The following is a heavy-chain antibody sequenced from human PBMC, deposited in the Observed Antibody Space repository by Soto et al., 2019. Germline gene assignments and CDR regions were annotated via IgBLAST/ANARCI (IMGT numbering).Heavy chain of an antibody. J-gene: IGHJ6*02. V-gene: IGHV4-4*02. CDR3: AREMITMVREVLYYYGMDV. Sequence: SETLSLTCAVSGGSISSRNWWSWVRQPPGKGLEWIGEIYHSGSTNYNPSLKSRVTISVDKSKNQFSLKLSSVTAADTAVYYCAREMITMVREVLYYYGMDVWGQGTTVTVS. CDR1: GGSISSRNW. CDR2: IYHSGST. D-gene: IGHD3-10*01.